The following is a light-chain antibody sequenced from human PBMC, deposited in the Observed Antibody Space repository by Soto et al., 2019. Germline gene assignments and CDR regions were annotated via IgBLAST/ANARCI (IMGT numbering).Light chain of an antibody. CDR3: QQLNTFPVT. Sequence: DIQLTQSPSFLSASVGDRVTITCRASQGISSYLAWYQHTPGKAPKLLIYASSTLQSGVPSRFSGSGSGTEFTLTISSLQPEDFATYYCQQLNTFPVTFGQGTRWRL. J-gene: IGKJ5*01. V-gene: IGKV1-9*01. CDR1: QGISSY. CDR2: ASS.